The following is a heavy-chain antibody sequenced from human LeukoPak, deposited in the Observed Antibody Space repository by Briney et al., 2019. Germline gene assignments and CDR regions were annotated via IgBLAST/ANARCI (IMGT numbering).Heavy chain of an antibody. CDR1: GYTFTSRD. CDR2: MNPNSGNT. J-gene: IGHJ6*03. Sequence: ASVKVSCKASGYTFTSRDINWVRQATGQGLEWMGWMNPNSGNTGYAQKFQGRVTMTRNTSISTAYMELSSLRSEDTAVYYCARKPGRGRFLEWWVGLDMDVWGKGTTVTVSS. V-gene: IGHV1-8*01. CDR3: ARKPGRGRFLEWWVGLDMDV. D-gene: IGHD3-3*01.